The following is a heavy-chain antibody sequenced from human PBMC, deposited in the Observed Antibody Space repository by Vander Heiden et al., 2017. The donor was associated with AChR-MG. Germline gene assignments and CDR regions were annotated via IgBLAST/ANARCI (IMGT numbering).Heavy chain of an antibody. J-gene: IGHJ6*03. Sequence: EVQLLESGGGLVQPGGSLRLSFAAPGLTFGSYAMSWVRQAPGKGLEWVSAISGSGGSTYYADSVKGRFTISRDNSKNTLYLQMNSLRAEDTAVYYCAKGLPQKYYYYMDVWGKGTTVTVSS. CDR3: AKGLPQKYYYYMDV. D-gene: IGHD5-12*01. CDR2: ISGSGGST. V-gene: IGHV3-23*01. CDR1: GLTFGSYA.